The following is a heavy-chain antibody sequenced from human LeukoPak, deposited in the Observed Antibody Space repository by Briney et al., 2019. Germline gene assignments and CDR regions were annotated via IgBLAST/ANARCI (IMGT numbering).Heavy chain of an antibody. CDR2: ISGSGGST. V-gene: IGHV3-23*01. CDR1: GFTFSSYA. Sequence: GGSLRLSCAASGFTFSSYAMSWVRQAPGKGLEWVSAISGSGGSTYYADSVKGRFTISRGTSKNTLYLQMNSLRAEDTAVYYCAKLEWLVRSCFDYWGQGTLVTVSS. J-gene: IGHJ4*02. CDR3: AKLEWLVRSCFDY. D-gene: IGHD6-19*01.